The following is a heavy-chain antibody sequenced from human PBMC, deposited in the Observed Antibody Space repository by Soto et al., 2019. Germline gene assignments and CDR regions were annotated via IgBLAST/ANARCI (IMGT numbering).Heavy chain of an antibody. CDR3: ARSREQWLVDAFDI. Sequence: LSLTCAVYGGSFSAFYWDWIRQPPGKELEWIGEVNPTGTTKYNPSLKSRVTMSLDTSKKQFSLNLNSMTAADTALYYCARSREQWLVDAFDIWGQGTMVTVSS. V-gene: IGHV4-34*01. D-gene: IGHD6-19*01. CDR2: VNPTGTT. J-gene: IGHJ3*02. CDR1: GGSFSAFY.